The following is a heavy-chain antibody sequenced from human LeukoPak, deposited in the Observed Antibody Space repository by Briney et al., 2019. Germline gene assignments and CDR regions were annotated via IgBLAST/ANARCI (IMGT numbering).Heavy chain of an antibody. Sequence: ASVKVSCKASGYTFTGYYMHWVRQAPGQGLEWMGWINPNSGGTNYAQKFQGRVTMTRDTSISTAYMELSRLRSDDTAVYYCARGCSYGNYYYYMDVWGKGTTVTVSS. CDR3: ARGCSYGNYYYYMDV. D-gene: IGHD5-18*01. J-gene: IGHJ6*03. V-gene: IGHV1-2*02. CDR2: INPNSGGT. CDR1: GYTFTGYY.